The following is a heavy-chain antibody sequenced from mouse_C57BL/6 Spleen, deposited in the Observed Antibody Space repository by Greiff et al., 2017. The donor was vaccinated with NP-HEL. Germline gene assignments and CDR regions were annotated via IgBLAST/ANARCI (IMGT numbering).Heavy chain of an antibody. V-gene: IGHV1-5*01. CDR3: TGGTTVVKGYAMDY. CDR1: GYTFTSYW. J-gene: IGHJ4*01. Sequence: EVQLQQSGTVLARPGASVKMSCKTSGYTFTSYWMHWVKQRPGQGLEWIGAIYPGNSDTSYNQKFKGKAKLTAVTSASTAYMELSSLTNEDSAVYYCTGGTTVVKGYAMDYWGQGTSVTVSS. CDR2: IYPGNSDT. D-gene: IGHD1-1*01.